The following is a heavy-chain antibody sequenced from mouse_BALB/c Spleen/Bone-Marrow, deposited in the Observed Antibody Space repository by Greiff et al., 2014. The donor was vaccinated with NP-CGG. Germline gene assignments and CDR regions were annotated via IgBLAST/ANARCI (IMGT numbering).Heavy chain of an antibody. CDR2: INPSTGYT. D-gene: IGHD2-4*01. V-gene: IGHV1-7*01. J-gene: IGHJ2*01. Sequence: QVQLKQSGAELAKPGASVKMSCKASGYTFTSYWMHWVKQRPGQGLEWIGYINPSTGYTEYNQKFKDKATLTADISSSTAYMQLSSLTSEDSAVYYCERSRDYGQSDYWGQGTTLTVSS. CDR1: GYTFTSYW. CDR3: ERSRDYGQSDY.